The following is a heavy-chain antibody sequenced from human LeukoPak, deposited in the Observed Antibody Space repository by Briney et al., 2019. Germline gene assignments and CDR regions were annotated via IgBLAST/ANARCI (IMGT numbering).Heavy chain of an antibody. CDR1: GFTFSNYW. V-gene: IGHV3-74*01. D-gene: IGHD3-10*01. CDR3: ARDESADSYTSGSYYVFWGNLPDV. Sequence: PGGSLRLSCAASGFTFSNYWMHWVRQAPGKGPVWVSRINSAGTTTNYADSVKGRFTISRDNAKNTLYLQMNSLRVEDTAVYYCARDESADSYTSGSYYVFWGNLPDVWGQGTTVTVSS. J-gene: IGHJ6*02. CDR2: INSAGTTT.